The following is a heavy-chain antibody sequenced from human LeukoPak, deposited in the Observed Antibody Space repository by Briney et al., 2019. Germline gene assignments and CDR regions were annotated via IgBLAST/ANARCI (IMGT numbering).Heavy chain of an antibody. Sequence: PSQTLSLTCTVSGGSISSGSYYWSWIRQPAGKGLEWIGRIYTSGSTNYNPSLKSRVTISVDTSNNQFSLKLSSVTAADTAVYYCARHNMVRGVTRYFDYWGQGTLVTVSS. CDR1: GGSISSGSYY. J-gene: IGHJ4*02. D-gene: IGHD3-10*01. V-gene: IGHV4-61*02. CDR2: IYTSGST. CDR3: ARHNMVRGVTRYFDY.